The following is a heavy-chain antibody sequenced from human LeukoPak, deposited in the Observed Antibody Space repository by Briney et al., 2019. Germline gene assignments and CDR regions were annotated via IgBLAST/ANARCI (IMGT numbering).Heavy chain of an antibody. CDR3: AREVAMIRGVKNWFDR. CDR1: GDSVSSNDAS. Sequence: SQTLSLTCAISGDSVSSNDASWNWIRQSPSRGLEWLGRTFYRSKWYYDYEASLKSRITINPDTSKNQFSLQLNSVTPGDTAMYYCAREVAMIRGVKNWFDRWGQGTLVTVSS. D-gene: IGHD3-10*01. J-gene: IGHJ5*02. V-gene: IGHV6-1*01. CDR2: TFYRSKWYY.